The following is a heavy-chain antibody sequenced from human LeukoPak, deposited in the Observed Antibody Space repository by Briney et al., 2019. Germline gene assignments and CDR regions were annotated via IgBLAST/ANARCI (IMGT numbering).Heavy chain of an antibody. D-gene: IGHD6-13*01. CDR1: VYTFTNYG. CDR3: ARDQRPVTRYSSSWFVY. J-gene: IGHJ5*01. CDR2: ISAYNGNT. Sequence: ASVTVSFKASVYTFTNYGISWVRQARGQGREGMGWISAYNGNTNYARKVQGRITMTTDTSTSTAYMELRRLISDDSAVYYCARDQRPVTRYSSSWFVYWGQGTLVTVSS. V-gene: IGHV1-18*01.